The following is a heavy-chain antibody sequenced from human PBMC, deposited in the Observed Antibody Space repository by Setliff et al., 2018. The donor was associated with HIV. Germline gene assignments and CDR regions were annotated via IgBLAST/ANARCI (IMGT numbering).Heavy chain of an antibody. CDR3: ASTRIRLIRGAVISNLRTPYFDY. CDR2: IYYTGST. D-gene: IGHD3-10*01. CDR1: GGSVRSDDYY. Sequence: SETLSLTCTVFGGSVRSDDYYWGWIRQPPGKGLEWIGYIYYTGSTHYNPSLKGRLSMSTSENQFSLKLTSVTAADTAVYYCASTRIRLIRGAVISNLRTPYFDYWGPGSLVTSPQ. J-gene: IGHJ4*02. V-gene: IGHV4-30-4*08.